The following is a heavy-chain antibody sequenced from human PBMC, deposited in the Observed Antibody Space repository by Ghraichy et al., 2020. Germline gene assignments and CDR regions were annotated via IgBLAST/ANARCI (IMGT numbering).Heavy chain of an antibody. CDR2: ISAYNGDT. CDR3: ARAPAGWELLASQP. Sequence: ASVKVSCKASGYTFTSYGISWVRQAPGQGLEWMGWISAYNGDTNYAQKLQGRVTMTTDTSTSTAYMELRSLRSDDTAVYYCARAPAGWELLASQPWGQGTLVTVSS. J-gene: IGHJ5*02. CDR1: GYTFTSYG. D-gene: IGHD1-26*01. V-gene: IGHV1-18*01.